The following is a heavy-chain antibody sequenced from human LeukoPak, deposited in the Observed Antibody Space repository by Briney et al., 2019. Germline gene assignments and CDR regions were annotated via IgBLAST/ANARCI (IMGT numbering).Heavy chain of an antibody. V-gene: IGHV3-23*01. Sequence: PGGSLRLSCAASGFTFSSYPMSWVRQAPGKGLEWVSAISGRGGSTYYADSVKGGFTIYRDNLKNTMYLQMNSLKAEDTAIYYCAKTPSAGYCSGGSCYFYGMDVWGKGTTVTVSS. CDR1: GFTFSSYP. CDR2: ISGRGGST. CDR3: AKTPSAGYCSGGSCYFYGMDV. J-gene: IGHJ6*04. D-gene: IGHD2-15*01.